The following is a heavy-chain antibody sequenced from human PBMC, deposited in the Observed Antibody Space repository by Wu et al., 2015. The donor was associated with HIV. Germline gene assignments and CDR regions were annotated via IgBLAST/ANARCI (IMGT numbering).Heavy chain of an antibody. D-gene: IGHD2-21*01. CDR1: GYTFRSYG. CDR3: ARSSYCGGDCYSRLDS. Sequence: QVQLAQSGAEVKKPGASVKVSCKTSGYTFRSYGISWVRQAPGQGLEWMGGIIPVFGTSKYTQKFQDRVTITSDESTSTSYMELNSLRSEDTAIYYCARSSYCGGDCYSRLDSWGQGTQVTVSS. J-gene: IGHJ5*01. CDR2: IIPVFGTS. V-gene: IGHV1-69*13.